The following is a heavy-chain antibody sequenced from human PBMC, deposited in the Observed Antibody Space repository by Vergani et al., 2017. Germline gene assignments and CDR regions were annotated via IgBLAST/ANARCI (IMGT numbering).Heavy chain of an antibody. CDR1: GGSITSSSYY. Sequence: QLHLQESGPGLVKPSETLSLTCTVSGGSITSSSYYWGWIRQPPGKGLEWIATIYHSGNTYYNPSLKSRVTISVDTSRNHFSLNLTSVTAADTAMYYCARHSRAHCVSTSCYWPLPWRYWGQGALVTVSS. J-gene: IGHJ4*02. V-gene: IGHV4-39*01. CDR3: ARHSRAHCVSTSCYWPLPWRY. D-gene: IGHD2-2*01. CDR2: IYHSGNT.